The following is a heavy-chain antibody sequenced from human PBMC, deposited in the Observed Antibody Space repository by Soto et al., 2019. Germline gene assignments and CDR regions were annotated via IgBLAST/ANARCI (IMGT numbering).Heavy chain of an antibody. CDR3: ARDSFLGELFYNFDY. J-gene: IGHJ4*02. D-gene: IGHD3-10*01. CDR2: IWYDGSNK. Sequence: PGGSLRLSCAASGFTFSSYGMHWVRQAPGKGLEWVAVIWYDGSNKYYADSVKGRFTISRDNSKNTLYLQMNSLRAEDTAVYYCARDSFLGELFYNFDYWGQGTLVTVSS. V-gene: IGHV3-33*01. CDR1: GFTFSSYG.